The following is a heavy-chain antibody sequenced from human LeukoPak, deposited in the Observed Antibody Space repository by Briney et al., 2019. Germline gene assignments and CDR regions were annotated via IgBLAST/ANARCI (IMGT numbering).Heavy chain of an antibody. D-gene: IGHD3-16*01. CDR1: GGTFSSYA. Sequence: ASVKVSCKASGGTFSSYAISWVRQAPGQGLEWMGGIIPIFGTANYAQKLQGRVTMTTDTSTSTAYMELRSLRSDDTAVYYCARSKYGGNWFDPWGQGTLVTVSS. J-gene: IGHJ5*02. V-gene: IGHV1-69*05. CDR3: ARSKYGGNWFDP. CDR2: IIPIFGTA.